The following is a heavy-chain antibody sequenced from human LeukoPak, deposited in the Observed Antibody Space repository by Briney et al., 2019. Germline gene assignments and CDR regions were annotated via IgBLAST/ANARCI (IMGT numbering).Heavy chain of an antibody. V-gene: IGHV1-46*01. D-gene: IGHD2-2*01. CDR2: INPSGGST. J-gene: IGHJ4*02. Sequence: ASVKVSCKASGYTFTSYYMHWVRQAPGQGLEWMGIINPSGGSTSYAQKFQGRVTMTRDTSTSTVYMELSSLRSEDTAVYYCAKGEGIVVVPAAVPNWGQGTLVTVSS. CDR1: GYTFTSYY. CDR3: AKGEGIVVVPAAVPN.